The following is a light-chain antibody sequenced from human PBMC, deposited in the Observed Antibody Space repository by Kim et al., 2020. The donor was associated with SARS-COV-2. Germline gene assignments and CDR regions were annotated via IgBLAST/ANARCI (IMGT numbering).Light chain of an antibody. Sequence: DIQSTQSPSFLSASVGDRVTITCRASQGISSYLAWYQQKPGKAPKLLIYAASTLQSGVPSRFSGSGSGTEFTLTISSLQPEDFATYYCQQLNSYPPYTFGQGTKLEI. CDR2: AAS. CDR1: QGISSY. V-gene: IGKV1-9*01. J-gene: IGKJ2*01. CDR3: QQLNSYPPYT.